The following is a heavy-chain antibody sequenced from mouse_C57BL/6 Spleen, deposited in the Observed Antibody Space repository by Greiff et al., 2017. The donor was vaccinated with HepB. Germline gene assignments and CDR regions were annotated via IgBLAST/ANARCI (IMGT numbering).Heavy chain of an antibody. CDR2: ISSGSSTI. D-gene: IGHD3-3*01. CDR3: ARAGTDFDY. CDR1: GFTFSDYG. J-gene: IGHJ2*01. Sequence: EVKLMESGGGLVKPGGSLKLSCAASGFTFSDYGMHWVRQAPEKGLEWVAYISSGSSTIYYADTVKGRFTISRDTAKNTLFLQMTSLRSEDTAMYYCARAGTDFDYWGQGTTLTVSS. V-gene: IGHV5-17*01.